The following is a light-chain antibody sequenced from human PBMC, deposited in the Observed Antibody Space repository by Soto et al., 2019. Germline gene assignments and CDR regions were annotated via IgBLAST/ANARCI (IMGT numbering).Light chain of an antibody. J-gene: IGKJ2*01. Sequence: EIVMTQSPPSLTVTPGEPASISCRSSQRLLHSNGNNFLDWYLQKPVQSPQLLIYLGFNRASGVPDRVSGSGAGTDFTRKISRVEAEDVGVYYCMQALQTPYTFGQGTKVDIK. CDR2: LGF. V-gene: IGKV2-28*01. CDR3: MQALQTPYT. CDR1: QRLLHSNGNNF.